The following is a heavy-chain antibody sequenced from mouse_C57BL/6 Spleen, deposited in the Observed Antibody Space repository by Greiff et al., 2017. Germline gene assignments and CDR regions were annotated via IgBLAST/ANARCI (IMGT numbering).Heavy chain of an antibody. Sequence: VQLVESGADLAKPGASVKLSCKASGYTFTSYWMHWVKQRPGQGLEWIGFINPSGGYTTYNQKFKDKATLTPDKSSSTAYLQMSSLTYEDSAVYYCARFLRPRYIDVWGTGTTVTVSS. J-gene: IGHJ1*03. D-gene: IGHD6-1*01. CDR3: ARFLRPRYIDV. V-gene: IGHV1-7*01. CDR2: INPSGGYT. CDR1: GYTFTSYW.